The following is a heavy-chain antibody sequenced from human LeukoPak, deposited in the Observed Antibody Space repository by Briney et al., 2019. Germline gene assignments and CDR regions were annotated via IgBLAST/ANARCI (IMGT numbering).Heavy chain of an antibody. CDR3: ARLSLELGLGY. D-gene: IGHD1-7*01. Sequence: PSETLSLACTVSGGSISSSSYYWGWIRQPAGKGLEWIGSIYYSGSTYYNPSLKSRVTISVDTSKNQFSLKLSSVTAADTAVYYCARLSLELGLGYWGQGTLVTVSS. CDR2: IYYSGST. V-gene: IGHV4-39*01. J-gene: IGHJ4*02. CDR1: GGSISSSSYY.